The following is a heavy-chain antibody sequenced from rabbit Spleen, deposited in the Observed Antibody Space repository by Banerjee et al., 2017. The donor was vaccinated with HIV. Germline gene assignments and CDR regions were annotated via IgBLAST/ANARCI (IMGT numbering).Heavy chain of an antibody. D-gene: IGHD6-1*01. V-gene: IGHV1S47*01. CDR2: IYTTNLKT. Sequence: QEQLKESGGGLVQPTGSLTLTCKASGFSFGDRDVMCWVRQAPGKGLEWIACIYTTNLKTYYASWVNGRFTISRENTQNTLYLQLNSLTVADTATYFCVREAGYGGYGDGHLWGPGTLVTVS. CDR1: GFSFGDRDV. CDR3: VREAGYGGYGDGHL. J-gene: IGHJ6*01.